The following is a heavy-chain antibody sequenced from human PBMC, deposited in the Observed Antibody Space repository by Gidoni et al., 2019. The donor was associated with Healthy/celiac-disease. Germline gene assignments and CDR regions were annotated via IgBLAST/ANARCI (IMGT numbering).Heavy chain of an antibody. CDR2: ISYDGSNK. Sequence: QVQLVESGGGVVQPGRSLRLSCAASGFTFSSYGMHWVRQAPGKGLEWGAVISYDGSNKYYADAVKGRFNISRDNSKNTLYLQMNSLRAEDTAVYYCAKEGASYDSSGYQYYFDYWGQGTLVTVSS. CDR3: AKEGASYDSSGYQYYFDY. V-gene: IGHV3-30*18. D-gene: IGHD3-22*01. CDR1: GFTFSSYG. J-gene: IGHJ4*02.